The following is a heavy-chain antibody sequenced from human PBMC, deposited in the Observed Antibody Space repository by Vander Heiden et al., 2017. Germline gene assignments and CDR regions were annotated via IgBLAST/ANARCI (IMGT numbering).Heavy chain of an antibody. D-gene: IGHD2-2*01. J-gene: IGHJ6*02. CDR3: AKGRTKSCYAGLDD. V-gene: IGHV3-23*01. CDR1: GFTFGNYA. Sequence: EVQLLESGGGLVQPGGSLRLPCAASGFTFGNYAMSWVRQAPGKGLEWVSVICGSGNTTPHADSVKGRFTISRDNSKNTLDLEMNSLRDEDTAVYYCAKGRTKSCYAGLDDWGQGTTVTVSS. CDR2: ICGSGNTT.